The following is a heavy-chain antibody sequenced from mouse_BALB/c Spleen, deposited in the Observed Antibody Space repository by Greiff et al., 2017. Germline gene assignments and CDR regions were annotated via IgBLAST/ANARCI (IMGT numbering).Heavy chain of an antibody. V-gene: IGHV1-31*01. J-gene: IGHJ2*01. CDR1: GYSFTGYY. CDR2: INPYNGST. CDR3: ARGGSDY. Sequence: EVKLQQSGPELVKPGASVKISCKASGYSFTGYYMHWVKQSHVKSLEWIGRINPYNGSTSYNQKFKDKASLTVDKSSSTAYMELHSLTSEGSAVYYCARGGSDYWGQGTTLTVSS.